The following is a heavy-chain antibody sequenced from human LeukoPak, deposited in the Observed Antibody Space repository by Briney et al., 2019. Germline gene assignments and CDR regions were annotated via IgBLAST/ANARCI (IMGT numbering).Heavy chain of an antibody. J-gene: IGHJ6*03. D-gene: IGHD3-3*01. CDR1: GFTFSNYG. CDR3: ARDSVLRFLEWPHGAPPDYYYYMDV. V-gene: IGHV3-48*01. CDR2: ISSSSNTV. Sequence: PGGSLRLSCAASGFTFSNYGMNWVRQAPGKGLEWVSYISSSSNTVYYTDSVKGRFTISRDSAKSSLYLQMNSLRAEDTAVYYCARDSVLRFLEWPHGAPPDYYYYMDVWGKGTTVTVSS.